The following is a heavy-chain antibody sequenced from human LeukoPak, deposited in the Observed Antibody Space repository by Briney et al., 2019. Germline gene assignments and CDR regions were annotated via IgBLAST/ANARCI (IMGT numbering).Heavy chain of an antibody. CDR3: ARDMAHLPPYDILTGGFDP. Sequence: SVKVSCKASGGTFSSYAISWVRQAPGQGREWMGGIIPIFGTANYAQKFQGRVTITADESTSTAYMELSSLRSEDTAVYYCARDMAHLPPYDILTGGFDPWGQGTLVTVSS. CDR1: GGTFSSYA. CDR2: IIPIFGTA. J-gene: IGHJ5*02. V-gene: IGHV1-69*13. D-gene: IGHD3-9*01.